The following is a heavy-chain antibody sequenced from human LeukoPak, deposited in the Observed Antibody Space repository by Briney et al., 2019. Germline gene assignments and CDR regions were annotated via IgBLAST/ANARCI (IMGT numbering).Heavy chain of an antibody. CDR1: GYSFSSYW. J-gene: IGHJ4*02. Sequence: GESLKIFCKGSGYSFSSYWIGWVRQMPGKRLEWMGIIYPGDSDTRYSPSFQGQVSISADKSISTAYLQWSSLKASDTAMYYCARRGSGYHNDYWGQGTLVTVSS. D-gene: IGHD3-22*01. CDR2: IYPGDSDT. V-gene: IGHV5-51*01. CDR3: ARRGSGYHNDY.